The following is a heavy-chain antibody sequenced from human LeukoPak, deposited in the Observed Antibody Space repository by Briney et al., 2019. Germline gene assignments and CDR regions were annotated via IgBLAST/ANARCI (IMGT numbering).Heavy chain of an antibody. D-gene: IGHD3-16*01. V-gene: IGHV1-2*06. Sequence: ASVKVSCKASGYSFTDKYMHWVRQAPGQGLEWMRRINPNSGGTNYVQKFQGRVTMTTDTSMSTAYMELSRLTSDDTAVYYCARAGGLSWFDPWGQGTLVTVSS. CDR3: ARAGGLSWFDP. J-gene: IGHJ5*02. CDR1: GYSFTDKY. CDR2: INPNSGGT.